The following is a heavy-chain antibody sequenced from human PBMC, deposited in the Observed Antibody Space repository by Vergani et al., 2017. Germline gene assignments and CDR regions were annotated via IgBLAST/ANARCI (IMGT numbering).Heavy chain of an antibody. CDR3: ARGDYCILTGYRY. J-gene: IGHJ4*02. CDR2: INPSVGHT. CDR1: GYTFSNYY. V-gene: IGHV1-46*03. Sequence: QVQVVQPGAEVKKSGASVKFSCKTSGYTFSNYYMHWVRQAPGQGLEWMGIINPSVGHTNYAQKFQGRVTMTRDTSTSTVYMELSSLRSEDTAIYYCARGDYCILTGYRYWGQGTLVTVSA. D-gene: IGHD3-9*01.